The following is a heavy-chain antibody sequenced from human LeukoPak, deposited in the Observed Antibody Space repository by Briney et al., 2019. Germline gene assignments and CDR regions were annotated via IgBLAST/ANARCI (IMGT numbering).Heavy chain of an antibody. D-gene: IGHD6-19*01. V-gene: IGHV3-30*02. CDR3: ARDLVRSSGWEFDH. Sequence: TGGSLRLSCAASGFTFSSYGIDWVRQAPGKGLEWVAFIRYDGNNKYYADSVKGRFTISRDNSKNTLYLQMNSLRVEDTAVYYCARDLVRSSGWEFDHWGQGTLVTVSS. CDR1: GFTFSSYG. J-gene: IGHJ4*02. CDR2: IRYDGNNK.